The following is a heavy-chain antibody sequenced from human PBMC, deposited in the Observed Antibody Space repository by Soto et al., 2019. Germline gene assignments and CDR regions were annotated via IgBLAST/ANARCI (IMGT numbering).Heavy chain of an antibody. V-gene: IGHV4-38-2*01. CDR1: GYSIASGYY. J-gene: IGHJ6*02. Sequence: WETLSLTCAVSGYSIASGYYWAWTRQSPGKGLEWIGSIYHAGSVYYNPSLNSRVAVSLDTSKNHFSLKLTSVTAADTAVYYCARTFDYYGMDVWDQGTTVTVSS. CDR3: ARTFDYYGMDV. CDR2: IYHAGSV.